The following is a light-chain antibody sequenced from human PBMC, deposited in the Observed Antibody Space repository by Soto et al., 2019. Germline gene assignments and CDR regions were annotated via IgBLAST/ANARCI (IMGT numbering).Light chain of an antibody. CDR2: SAS. J-gene: IGKJ4*01. V-gene: IGKV3-15*01. CDR3: QHYGPSFLLT. CDR1: QRVGIN. Sequence: EIVMTQSPATLSLSPGETATLSCRASQRVGINLAWYQQKPGQAPRLLIYSASTRASGIPDRFSGSGSGTEFTLTISRLQSEDFAVYYCQHYGPSFLLTFGGGTQVEI.